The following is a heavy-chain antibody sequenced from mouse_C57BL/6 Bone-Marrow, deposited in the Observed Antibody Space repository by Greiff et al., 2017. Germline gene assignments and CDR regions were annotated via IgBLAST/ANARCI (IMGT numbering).Heavy chain of an antibody. J-gene: IGHJ2*01. CDR3: AKAGYFDY. Sequence: QVQLQQSGAELAKPGASVKLSCKASGYTFTSYWMPWVKQRPGQGLEWIGMIHPNSGSTNYNEKFKSKATLTVDKSSSTAYMQLSSQTSEDSAVYYCAKAGYFDYWGQGTTLTVSS. CDR1: GYTFTSYW. CDR2: IHPNSGST. V-gene: IGHV1-64*01.